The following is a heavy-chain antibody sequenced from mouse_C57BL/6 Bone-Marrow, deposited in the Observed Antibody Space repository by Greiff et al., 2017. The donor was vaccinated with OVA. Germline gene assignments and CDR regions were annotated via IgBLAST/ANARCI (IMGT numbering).Heavy chain of an antibody. CDR2: IYPGSGNT. D-gene: IGHD4-1*01. V-gene: IGHV1-76*01. CDR1: GYTFTDYY. Sequence: VMLVESGAELVRPGASVKLSCKASGYTFTDYYINWVKQRPGQGLEWIARIYPGSGNTYYNEKFKGKATLTAEKSSSTAYMQLSSLTSEDSAVYFCARRGLGAAWFAYWGQGTLVTVSA. J-gene: IGHJ3*01. CDR3: ARRGLGAAWFAY.